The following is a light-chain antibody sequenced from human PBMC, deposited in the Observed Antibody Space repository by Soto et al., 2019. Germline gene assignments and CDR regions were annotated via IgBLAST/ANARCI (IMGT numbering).Light chain of an antibody. CDR2: EVT. V-gene: IGLV2-14*01. Sequence: QSALTQPASVSGSPGQSIAISCTGTRSDVGAYNYVSWYQQHPGKAPKLMISEVTNRPSGVSDRFSGSKSGNTASLAITGLRADDEADYYCQSYGSSPSANFVFGTGTKVTVL. CDR3: QSYGSSPSANFV. CDR1: RSDVGAYNY. J-gene: IGLJ1*01.